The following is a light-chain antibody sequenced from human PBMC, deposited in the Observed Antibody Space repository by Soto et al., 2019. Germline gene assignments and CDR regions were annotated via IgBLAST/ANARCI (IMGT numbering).Light chain of an antibody. CDR2: GAS. J-gene: IGKJ5*01. Sequence: EIVMTQSPATLSVSPGERATLSCRASQSVSSNLAWYQQKPGQAPRLLIYGASTRATGIPARFSGSGSGTEFTLTISSLQSDDFATYYCEQSYITPPITFGQGTRLEIK. CDR1: QSVSSN. V-gene: IGKV3-15*01. CDR3: EQSYITPPIT.